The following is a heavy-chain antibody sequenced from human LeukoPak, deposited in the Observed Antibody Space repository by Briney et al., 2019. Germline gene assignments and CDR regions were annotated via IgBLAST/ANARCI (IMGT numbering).Heavy chain of an antibody. V-gene: IGHV3-48*04. D-gene: IGHD3-10*01. CDR3: ARVIGSYGDSAY. CDR2: ISSTSSAI. J-gene: IGHJ4*02. CDR1: GFTFSSYS. Sequence: GGSLRLSCAASGFTFSSYSMNWVRQAPGKGLEWLSYISSTSSAIYYADSLKGRFTISRDNAKNSLYLQMDSLRAEDTAVYYCARVIGSYGDSAYWGQGTLVTVPS.